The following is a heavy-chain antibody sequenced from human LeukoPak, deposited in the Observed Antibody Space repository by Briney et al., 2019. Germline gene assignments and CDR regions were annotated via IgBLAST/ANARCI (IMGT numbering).Heavy chain of an antibody. CDR1: GYTFTGYY. Sequence: ASVKVSCKASGYTFTGYYMHWVRQAPGQGLESMGWINPNSGGTNYAQRFQGRVTVTRDTSISTAYMELSRLRSDDTAVYYCASPLAVAGAFDYWGQGTLVTVSS. CDR2: INPNSGGT. CDR3: ASPLAVAGAFDY. D-gene: IGHD6-19*01. V-gene: IGHV1-2*02. J-gene: IGHJ4*02.